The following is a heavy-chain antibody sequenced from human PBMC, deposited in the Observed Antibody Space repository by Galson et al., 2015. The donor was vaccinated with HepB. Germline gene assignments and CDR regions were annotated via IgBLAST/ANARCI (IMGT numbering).Heavy chain of an antibody. CDR1: GGSFSGYY. Sequence: ETLSLTCAVYGGSFSGYYWSWIRQPPGKGLEWIGEINHSGSTNYNPSLKSRVTISVDTSKNQFSLKLSSVTAADTAVYYCASGVRFGSDVTRSSANWFDPWGQGTLVTVSS. J-gene: IGHJ5*02. V-gene: IGHV4-34*01. CDR3: ASGVRFGSDVTRSSANWFDP. D-gene: IGHD3-10*01. CDR2: INHSGST.